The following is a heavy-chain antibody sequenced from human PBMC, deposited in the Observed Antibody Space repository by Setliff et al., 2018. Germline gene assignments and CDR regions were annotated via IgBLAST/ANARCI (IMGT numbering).Heavy chain of an antibody. CDR1: GFTFSTYW. Sequence: GGSLRLSCAASGFTFSTYWMSWVRQAPGKGLEWVSMISGSAQTTYYADSVKGRFTISRDNSKNTVYLEMNSLRAEDTAVYYCARDPFGNPVFDPWGQGTLVTVSS. D-gene: IGHD3-10*01. CDR3: ARDPFGNPVFDP. CDR2: ISGSAQTT. J-gene: IGHJ5*02. V-gene: IGHV3-23*01.